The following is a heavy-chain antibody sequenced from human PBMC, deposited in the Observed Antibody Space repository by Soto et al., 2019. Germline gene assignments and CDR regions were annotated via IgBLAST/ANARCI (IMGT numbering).Heavy chain of an antibody. V-gene: IGHV4-34*01. Sequence: QVQLEQWGAGLLKPSETLSLTCAVYGGSFSTYYWAWIRQPPGKGLEWIGEINHSGSTNYNSSLKSRGTRSIDMSEHQFTWKFISVTAADTTVYYGASPRLWYAFDIGGKGTVVTV. CDR1: GGSFSTYY. CDR2: INHSGST. D-gene: IGHD3-10*01. CDR3: ASPRLWYAFDI. J-gene: IGHJ3*02.